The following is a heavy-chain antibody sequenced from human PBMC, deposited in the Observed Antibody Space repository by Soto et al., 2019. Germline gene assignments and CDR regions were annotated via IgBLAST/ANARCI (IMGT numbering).Heavy chain of an antibody. V-gene: IGHV1-2*04. J-gene: IGHJ5*02. CDR1: GYTFTGYN. CDR2: INPNSGGT. CDR3: ARGYDSSPNWFDP. Sequence: ASVKVSCKASGYTFTGYNMHWVRQAPGQGLEWMGWINPNSGGTNYAQKFQGWVTMTRDTSISTAYMELSRLRSDDTAVYYCARGYDSSPNWFDPWGQGTLVTVSS. D-gene: IGHD3-22*01.